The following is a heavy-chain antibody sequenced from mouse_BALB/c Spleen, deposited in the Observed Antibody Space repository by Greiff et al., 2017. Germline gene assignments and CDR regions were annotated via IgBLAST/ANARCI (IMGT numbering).Heavy chain of an antibody. J-gene: IGHJ2*01. CDR2: IDPANGNT. CDR3: ARTAPYFDY. CDR1: GFNIKDTY. V-gene: IGHV14-3*02. Sequence: VHVKQSGAELVKPGASVKLSCTASGFNIKDTYMHWVKQRPEQGLEWIGRIDPANGNTKYDPKFQGKATITADTSSNTAYLQLSSLTSEDTAVYYCARTAPYFDYWGQGTTLTVSS. D-gene: IGHD1-2*01.